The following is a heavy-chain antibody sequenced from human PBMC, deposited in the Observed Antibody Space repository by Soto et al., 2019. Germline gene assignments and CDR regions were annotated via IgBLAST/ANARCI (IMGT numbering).Heavy chain of an antibody. V-gene: IGHV1-69*04. CDR1: GGTFSSYT. Sequence: GASVKVSCKASGGTFSSYTISWVRQAPGQGLEWMGRIIPILGIANYAQKFQGRVTITADKSTSTAYMELSSLRSEDTAVYYCAKERNNYYDSSGYHPAYFDYWGQGTLVTVSS. CDR3: AKERNNYYDSSGYHPAYFDY. D-gene: IGHD3-22*01. J-gene: IGHJ4*02. CDR2: IIPILGIA.